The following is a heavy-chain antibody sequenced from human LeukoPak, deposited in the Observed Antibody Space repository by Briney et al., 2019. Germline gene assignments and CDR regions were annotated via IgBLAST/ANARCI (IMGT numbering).Heavy chain of an antibody. V-gene: IGHV4-59*08. J-gene: IGHJ5*02. Sequence: SETLSLTCTVSGGSISSYYWSWIRQPPGKGLEWIGYIYYSGSTNYNPSLKSRVTISVDTSKNQFSLKLSSVTAADTAVYYCARASWTMVRGVIRFDPWGQGTLVTVSS. CDR1: GGSISSYY. D-gene: IGHD3-10*01. CDR3: ARASWTMVRGVIRFDP. CDR2: IYYSGST.